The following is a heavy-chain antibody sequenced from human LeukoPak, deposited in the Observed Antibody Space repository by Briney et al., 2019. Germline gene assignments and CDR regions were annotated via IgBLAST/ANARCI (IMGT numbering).Heavy chain of an antibody. CDR2: ISGSGARA. CDR1: GFNFRGYA. V-gene: IGHV3-23*01. D-gene: IGHD1-26*01. Sequence: HTGGSLRLSCAASGFNFRGYAMSWVRQAPGKGLEWVSAISGSGARAHYAESVRGRFTISRVNSQNTLHLQMTSLRAEDTAVYYCAKEVVMGETNYYYYGMDVWGQGTTVTVSS. J-gene: IGHJ6*02. CDR3: AKEVVMGETNYYYYGMDV.